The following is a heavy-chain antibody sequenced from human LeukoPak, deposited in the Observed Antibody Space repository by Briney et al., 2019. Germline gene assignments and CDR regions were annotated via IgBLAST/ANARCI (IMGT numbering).Heavy chain of an antibody. Sequence: GGSLRLSCAASGFTFSSYAMSWVRQAPGKGLEWVSAISGSGGSTYYADSVKGRFTISRDNSKNTLYLQMNSLRAEDTAVYYRATPDYYDSSGYYLPFDYWGQGTLVTVSS. D-gene: IGHD3-22*01. V-gene: IGHV3-23*01. CDR3: ATPDYYDSSGYYLPFDY. CDR2: ISGSGGST. CDR1: GFTFSSYA. J-gene: IGHJ4*02.